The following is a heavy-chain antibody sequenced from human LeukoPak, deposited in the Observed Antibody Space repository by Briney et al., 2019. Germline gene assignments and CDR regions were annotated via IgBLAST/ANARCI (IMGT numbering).Heavy chain of an antibody. CDR2: ISTDGSYK. Sequence: GGSLRLSCAVSGFTFSSFPFHWVRQAPGKGLEWVAAISTDGSYKYHGDSVKGRFTISRDNPMNTLYLQMNGLRPDDTAVYYCARGPYSGYAYFDYWGQGTLVTVSS. CDR1: GFTFSSFP. D-gene: IGHD5-12*01. J-gene: IGHJ4*02. V-gene: IGHV3-30*04. CDR3: ARGPYSGYAYFDY.